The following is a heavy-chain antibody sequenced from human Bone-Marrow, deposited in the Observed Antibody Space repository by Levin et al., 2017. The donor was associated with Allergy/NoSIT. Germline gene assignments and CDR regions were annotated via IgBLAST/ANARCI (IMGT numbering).Heavy chain of an antibody. J-gene: IGHJ6*02. Sequence: PSETLSLTCAVYGGSFSGYYWSWIRQPPGKGLEWIGEINHSGSTNYNPSLKSRVTISVDTSKNQFSLKLSSVTAADTAVYYCARGGAVAGTENYYYYYYGMDVWGQGTTVTVSS. V-gene: IGHV4-34*01. CDR1: GGSFSGYY. CDR2: INHSGST. D-gene: IGHD6-19*01. CDR3: ARGGAVAGTENYYYYYYGMDV.